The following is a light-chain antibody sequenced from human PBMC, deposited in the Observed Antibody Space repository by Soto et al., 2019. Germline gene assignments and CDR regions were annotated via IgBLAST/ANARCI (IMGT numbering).Light chain of an antibody. CDR2: KAS. CDR1: QSISSW. V-gene: IGKV1-5*03. Sequence: DIQMTQSPSTLSAYVGDRVTITCRASQSISSWLAWYQQKPRKAPNLLRYKASTLQSEVPSRFSVSGSGTEFTITIISLKTDDTENYYCHRCDTYSVNTFGQGTKREIQ. CDR3: HRCDTYSVNT. J-gene: IGKJ2*01.